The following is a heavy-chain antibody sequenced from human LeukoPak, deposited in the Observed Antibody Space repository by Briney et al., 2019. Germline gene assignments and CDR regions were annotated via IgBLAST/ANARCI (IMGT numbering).Heavy chain of an antibody. CDR3: GRNGYSGYDLFDY. D-gene: IGHD5-12*01. V-gene: IGHV1-18*01. Sequence: ASVKVSCKDSGYTFNNYGIRWVRQAPGQGIEGMGWISGYNGKTNYVQKLQGRVTMTKDTYTSTEYMELRRLRYDDTGGYYCGRNGYSGYDLFDYWGQGNLVTVSS. CDR1: GYTFNNYG. J-gene: IGHJ4*02. CDR2: ISGYNGKT.